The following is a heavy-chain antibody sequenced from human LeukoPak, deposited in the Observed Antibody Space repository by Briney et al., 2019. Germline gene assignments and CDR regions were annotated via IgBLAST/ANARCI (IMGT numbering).Heavy chain of an antibody. CDR3: ARGSTVVTPFN. J-gene: IGHJ4*02. D-gene: IGHD4-23*01. CDR1: DDSISSSSYY. CDR2: INYSGST. V-gene: IGHV4-39*07. Sequence: SETLSLTCTVSDDSISSSSYYWGWIRQPPGKGLEWIGSINYSGSTYFTPSLKSRVSISLDTSKNQFSLKLSSVTAADTAVYYCARGSTVVTPFNWGQGTLVTVSS.